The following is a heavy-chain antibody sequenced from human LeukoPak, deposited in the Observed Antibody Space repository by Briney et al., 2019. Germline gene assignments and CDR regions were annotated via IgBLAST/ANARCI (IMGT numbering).Heavy chain of an antibody. D-gene: IGHD3-3*01. V-gene: IGHV4-59*01. J-gene: IGHJ5*02. CDR3: ARPSYDFWSGYPHWFDP. CDR2: IHSSRST. CDR1: GASISNYY. Sequence: SETLSLTCTVSGASISNYYWSWIRQPPGKGLEWIGFIHSSRSTGYNSSLKSRVTISVDTSKNQLSLQLSSVTAADTAVYYCARPSYDFWSGYPHWFDPWGQGTLVTVSS.